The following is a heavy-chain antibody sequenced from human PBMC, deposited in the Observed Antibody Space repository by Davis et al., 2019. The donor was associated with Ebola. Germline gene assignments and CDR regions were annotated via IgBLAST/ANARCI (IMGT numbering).Heavy chain of an antibody. CDR2: TYYNSKWYS. V-gene: IGHV6-1*01. CDR3: ARGWFRGGMDV. D-gene: IGHD3-10*01. J-gene: IGHJ6*04. Sequence: HSQTLSLTCAISGDSVSSGGWTWIRQSPSRGLEWLGRTYYNSKWYSDYAVSVKSRITINPDTSKNQFSLQLNSVTPEDTALYYCARGWFRGGMDVWGEGTTVTVSS. CDR1: GDSVSSGG.